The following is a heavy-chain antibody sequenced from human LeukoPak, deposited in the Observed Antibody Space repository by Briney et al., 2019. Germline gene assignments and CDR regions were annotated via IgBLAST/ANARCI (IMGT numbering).Heavy chain of an antibody. Sequence: ETLSLTCTVSGGSISSSSYYWGWIRQPPGKGLEWVSAISGSGGSTYYADSVKGRFTISRDNSKNTLYLQMNSLRAEDTAVYYCAKDLVVVPAANFDYWGQGTLVTVSS. D-gene: IGHD2-2*01. CDR1: GGSISSSSYY. CDR2: ISGSGGST. V-gene: IGHV3-23*01. CDR3: AKDLVVVPAANFDY. J-gene: IGHJ4*02.